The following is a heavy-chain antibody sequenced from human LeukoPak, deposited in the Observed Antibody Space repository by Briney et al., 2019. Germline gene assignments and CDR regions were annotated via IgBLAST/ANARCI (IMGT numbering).Heavy chain of an antibody. D-gene: IGHD3-16*02. J-gene: IGHJ4*02. CDR2: IYHVGTT. CDR3: AKGRLAGELSPGIDY. Sequence: PSETLSLTCTVSGYSINNGYYWGWFRQPPGKGLEWIGSIYHVGTTSYNPSLKSRVTISVDTTKNHFSLKLNSVTAADTAVYYCAKGRLAGELSPGIDYWGQGTLVTVSS. V-gene: IGHV4-38-2*02. CDR1: GYSINNGYY.